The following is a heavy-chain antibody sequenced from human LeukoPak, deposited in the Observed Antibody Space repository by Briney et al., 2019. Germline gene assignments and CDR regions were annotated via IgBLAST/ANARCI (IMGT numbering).Heavy chain of an antibody. V-gene: IGHV1-2*06. CDR3: ARDLSSTPNWEFDY. Sequence: PRASVKVSCKASGYTFTSYDINWVRQAAGQRLEWMGRINADSGGPEYPPNFQGRVTMTRDTSTSTASMELSRLTSDDTAVYYCARDLSSTPNWEFDYWGQGTLVTVSS. CDR1: GYTFTSYD. J-gene: IGHJ4*02. D-gene: IGHD7-27*01. CDR2: INADSGGP.